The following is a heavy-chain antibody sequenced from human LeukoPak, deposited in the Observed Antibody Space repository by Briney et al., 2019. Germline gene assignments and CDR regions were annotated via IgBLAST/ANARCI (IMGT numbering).Heavy chain of an antibody. V-gene: IGHV4-61*02. CDR1: GASVSTTAYF. J-gene: IGHJ3*01. CDR2: IYASGNT. CDR3: ASYREAYDLYPHGLDV. Sequence: SQTLSLTCSVSGASVSTTAYFWNWIRQPAGEGLEWIGRIYASGNTHCNPSLKSRVTMSLDTSKNQFSLTMNSVTAADSAVYFCASYREAYDLYPHGLDVWGRGTVVTVSS. D-gene: IGHD5-24*01.